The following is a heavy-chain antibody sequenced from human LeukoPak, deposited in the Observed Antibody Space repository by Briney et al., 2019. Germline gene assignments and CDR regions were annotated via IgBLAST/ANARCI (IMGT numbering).Heavy chain of an antibody. J-gene: IGHJ4*02. V-gene: IGHV4-59*08. D-gene: IGHD5-18*01. CDR1: GGSISGYY. CDR3: ARRDTVMTPFDY. CDR2: IYDSGST. Sequence: PSETLSLTCTVSGGSISGYYWSWIRQPPGKGLEWIGYIYDSGSTNYNPSLKSRVTISVDTSKNQFSLNLSSVTAADTAVYYCARRDTVMTPFDYWGQGTLVTVSS.